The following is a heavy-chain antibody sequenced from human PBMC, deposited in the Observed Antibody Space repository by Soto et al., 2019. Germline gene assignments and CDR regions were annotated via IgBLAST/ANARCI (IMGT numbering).Heavy chain of an antibody. Sequence: GGSLRLSCAASGFTFSNYAMTWVRQAPGKGLEWVSAISTSGGATYYADSVKGRFTISRDNSKNTLYLQMNSLRAEDTALYYCAREARITMIVVVTDAFDIWGQGTMVTVSS. V-gene: IGHV3-23*01. D-gene: IGHD3-22*01. CDR2: ISTSGGAT. CDR1: GFTFSNYA. J-gene: IGHJ3*02. CDR3: AREARITMIVVVTDAFDI.